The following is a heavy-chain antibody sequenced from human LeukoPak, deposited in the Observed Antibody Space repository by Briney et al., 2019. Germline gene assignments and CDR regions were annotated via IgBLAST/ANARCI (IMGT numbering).Heavy chain of an antibody. CDR1: GGSISSRNW. D-gene: IGHD2-8*02. J-gene: IGHJ3*02. V-gene: IGHV4-4*02. CDR2: IYPSGST. Sequence: SETLSLTCAVSGGSISSRNWWIWVRQPPGKGLEWIGEIYPSGSTNYNPSLKSRVTISIDKSKNQFFLKLSSVTATDTAVYYCARDTGGRGRLDAFDIWGQGTMVTVSS. CDR3: ARDTGGRGRLDAFDI.